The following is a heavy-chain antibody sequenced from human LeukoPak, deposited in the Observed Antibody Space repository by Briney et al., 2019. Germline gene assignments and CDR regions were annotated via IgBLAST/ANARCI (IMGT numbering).Heavy chain of an antibody. CDR3: ARDGADVYGRAFDY. J-gene: IGHJ4*02. Sequence: SETLSLTCNVSGGPISSYFWTWIRQPAGKGLEWIGRIHASGTTNYNSSLKSRVSMSVDTSKNQFSLKLTSVTAADTAVYFCARDGADVYGRAFDYWGQGTLVTVSS. V-gene: IGHV4-4*07. CDR1: GGPISSYF. CDR2: IHASGTT. D-gene: IGHD3-10*01.